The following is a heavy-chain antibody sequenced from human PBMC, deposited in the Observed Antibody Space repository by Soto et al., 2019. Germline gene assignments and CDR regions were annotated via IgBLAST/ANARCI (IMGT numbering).Heavy chain of an antibody. D-gene: IGHD4-17*01. Sequence: SETLSVTCTVSGGSISSYYWSWIRQPPGKGLEWIGYIYYSGSTNYNPSLKSRVTISVDTSKNQFSLKLSSVTAADTAVYYCARLLSDYGDYVSMDVWGKGTTVTVSS. CDR3: ARLLSDYGDYVSMDV. V-gene: IGHV4-59*08. CDR1: GGSISSYY. CDR2: IYYSGST. J-gene: IGHJ6*03.